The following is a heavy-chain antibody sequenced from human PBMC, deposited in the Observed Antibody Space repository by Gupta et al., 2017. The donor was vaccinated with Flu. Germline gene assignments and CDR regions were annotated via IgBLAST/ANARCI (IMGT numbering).Heavy chain of an antibody. V-gene: IGHV1-46*01. CDR1: GYTFTSYY. CDR2: INPSGGST. Sequence: QVQLVQSGAEVKKPGASVKVSCKASGYTFTSYYMHWVRQAPGQGLEWMGIINPSGGSTSYAQKFQGRVTMTRDTSTSTVYMELSSLRSEDTAVYYCARDTITIFGVASPDAFDIWGQGTIVTVSS. D-gene: IGHD3-3*01. CDR3: ARDTITIFGVASPDAFDI. J-gene: IGHJ3*02.